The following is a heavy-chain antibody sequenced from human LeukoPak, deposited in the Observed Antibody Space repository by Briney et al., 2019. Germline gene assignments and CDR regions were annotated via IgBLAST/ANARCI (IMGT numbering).Heavy chain of an antibody. D-gene: IGHD3-10*01. V-gene: IGHV3-74*01. CDR1: GFTFSNYW. Sequence: GGSLRLSCAASGFTFSNYWMHWVRQVPGKGLVWVSRINSDGSSTSYADSVKDRFTISRDNSKNTLYLQMNSLRAEDTAVYYCARDRGVYYFDYWGQGTLVTVSS. J-gene: IGHJ4*02. CDR2: INSDGSST. CDR3: ARDRGVYYFDY.